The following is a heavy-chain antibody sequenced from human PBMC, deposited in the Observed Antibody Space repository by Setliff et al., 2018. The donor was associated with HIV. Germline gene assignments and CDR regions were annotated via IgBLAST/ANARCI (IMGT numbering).Heavy chain of an antibody. CDR2: IFPRGST. D-gene: IGHD3-22*01. Sequence: PSETLSLTCTVSGGSVTTYYWSWIRQSPARGLEWIGNIFPRGSTNYNPSLKSRVTLSLDTSKNQFSLNVDSVTAADTAVYYCVREAKVIVTTERAFDMWCQGTLVTV. CDR1: GGSVTTYY. V-gene: IGHV4-4*07. J-gene: IGHJ3*02. CDR3: VREAKVIVTTERAFDM.